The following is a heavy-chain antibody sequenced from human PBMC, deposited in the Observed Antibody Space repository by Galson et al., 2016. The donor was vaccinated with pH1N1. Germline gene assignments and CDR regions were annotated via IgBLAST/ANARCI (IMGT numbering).Heavy chain of an antibody. Sequence: SLRLSCAASGFTFSSYGMHWVRQAPGKGLEWVAVISYDGSNKYYADSVKGRFTISRDNFKNTLYLQMNSLRTEDTAVYYCAKSPLFDGDYVGMDVWGQGTTVTVSS. D-gene: IGHD4-17*01. CDR3: AKSPLFDGDYVGMDV. V-gene: IGHV3-30*18. J-gene: IGHJ6*02. CDR2: ISYDGSNK. CDR1: GFTFSSYG.